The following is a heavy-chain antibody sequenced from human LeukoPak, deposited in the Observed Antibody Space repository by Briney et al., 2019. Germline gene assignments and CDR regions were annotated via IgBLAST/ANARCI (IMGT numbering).Heavy chain of an antibody. CDR1: GFTFSSYS. V-gene: IGHV3-21*01. J-gene: IGHJ6*03. CDR3: ARDARYCSSTSCPSVMLYYYMDV. Sequence: PGGSLRLSCAASGFTFSSYSMNWVRQAPGKGLEWVSSISSSSSYISYADSVKGRFTISRDNAKNSLYLHMNSLRAEDTAVYYCARDARYCSSTSCPSVMLYYYMDVWGKGTTVTVSS. D-gene: IGHD2-2*01. CDR2: ISSSSSYI.